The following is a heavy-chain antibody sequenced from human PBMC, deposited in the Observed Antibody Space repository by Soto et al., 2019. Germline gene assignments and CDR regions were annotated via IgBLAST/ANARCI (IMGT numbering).Heavy chain of an antibody. Sequence: SPTLSLTCAISGDSVSSNSAAWNWIRQSPSRGLEWLGRTYYRSKWYNDYAVSVKSRITINPDTSKNQFSLQLNSVTPEDTAVYYCARDSSNNYYGSGSYHTFDYWGQGTLVTVSS. J-gene: IGHJ4*02. CDR3: ARDSSNNYYGSGSYHTFDY. V-gene: IGHV6-1*01. CDR2: TYYRSKWYN. D-gene: IGHD3-10*01. CDR1: GDSVSSNSAA.